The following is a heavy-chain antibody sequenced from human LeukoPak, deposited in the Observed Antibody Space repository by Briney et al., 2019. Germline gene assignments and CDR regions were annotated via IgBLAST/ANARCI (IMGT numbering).Heavy chain of an antibody. V-gene: IGHV1-46*01. Sequence: ASVTVSCKACGYTFTSYYMHWVRQAPGQGLEWMGIINPSGGSTSYAQKFQGRVTMTRDMSTSTVYMELSSLRSEDTAVYYCARDEWELPVYWGQGTLVTVSS. CDR2: INPSGGST. D-gene: IGHD1-26*01. J-gene: IGHJ4*02. CDR1: GYTFTSYY. CDR3: ARDEWELPVY.